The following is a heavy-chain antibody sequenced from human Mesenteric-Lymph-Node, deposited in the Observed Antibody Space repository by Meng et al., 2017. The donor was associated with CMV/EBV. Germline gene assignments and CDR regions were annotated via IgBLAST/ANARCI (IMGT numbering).Heavy chain of an antibody. V-gene: IGHV4-34*01. J-gene: IGHJ6*02. CDR2: IDHSGNA. CDR3: VKGGATMIAYYGMDV. CDR1: GGSFSGYY. D-gene: IGHD3-22*01. Sequence: SETLSLTCAVYGGSFSGYYWTWIRQPPGKGPEWIGEIDHSGNAKYNPSLKSRVIISIDTTKNQFSLKLSSVTAADTAVYYCVKGGATMIAYYGMDVWGQGTTVTVSS.